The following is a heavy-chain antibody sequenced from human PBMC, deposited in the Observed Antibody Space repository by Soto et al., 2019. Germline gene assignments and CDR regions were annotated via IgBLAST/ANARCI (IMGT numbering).Heavy chain of an antibody. CDR2: IIPIFGTA. CDR3: ASPDYYDSSGYPLRYYYGMDV. Sequence: SVKVSCTASGGTFSSYAISWVRQAPGQGLEWMGGIIPIFGTANYAQKFQGRVTITADESTSTAYMELSSLRSEDTAVYYCASPDYYDSSGYPLRYYYGMDVWGQGTTVTVSS. J-gene: IGHJ6*02. D-gene: IGHD3-22*01. CDR1: GGTFSSYA. V-gene: IGHV1-69*13.